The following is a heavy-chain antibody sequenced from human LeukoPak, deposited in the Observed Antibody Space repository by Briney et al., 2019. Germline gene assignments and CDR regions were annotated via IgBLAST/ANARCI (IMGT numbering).Heavy chain of an antibody. CDR3: ARNDYGDLFDY. V-gene: IGHV3-30*04. Sequence: PRGSLRLSCAASGFTFSSYAMHWVRQAPGKGLEWVAVISYDGSNKYYADSVKGRFTISRDNSKNTLYLQMNSLRAEDTAVYYCARNDYGDLFDYWGQGTLVTVSS. CDR1: GFTFSSYA. D-gene: IGHD4-17*01. J-gene: IGHJ4*02. CDR2: ISYDGSNK.